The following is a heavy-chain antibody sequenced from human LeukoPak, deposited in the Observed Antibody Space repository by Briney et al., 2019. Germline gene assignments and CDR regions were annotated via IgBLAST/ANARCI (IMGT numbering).Heavy chain of an antibody. CDR1: GFTVSSNY. J-gene: IGHJ4*02. V-gene: IGHV3-53*05. CDR3: AKVVDFWSGYSTGFDY. CDR2: IYSGGST. D-gene: IGHD3-3*01. Sequence: GGSLRLSCAASGFTVSSNYMSWVRQAPGKGLEWVSVIYSGGSTYYADSVKGRFTISRDNSKNTLYLQMNSLRAEDTAVYYCAKVVDFWSGYSTGFDYWGQGTLVTVSS.